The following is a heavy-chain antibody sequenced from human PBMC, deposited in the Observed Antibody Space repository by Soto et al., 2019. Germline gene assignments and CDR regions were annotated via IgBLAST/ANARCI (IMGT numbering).Heavy chain of an antibody. J-gene: IGHJ4*02. CDR3: ARDNGYYDF. CDR2: ISTNSGNT. CDR1: GYAYSSYS. D-gene: IGHD2-8*01. V-gene: IGHV1-18*01. Sequence: ASVKVSCKTSGYAYSSYSINWVRQAPGQGLEWMAWISTNSGNTHYAERLQGRVTVTLDKTARTAFMEMWGLTSDDTAVYFCARDNGYYDFWGQGTLVTVSS.